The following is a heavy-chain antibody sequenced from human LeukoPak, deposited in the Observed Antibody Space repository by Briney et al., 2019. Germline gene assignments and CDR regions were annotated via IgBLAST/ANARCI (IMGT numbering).Heavy chain of an antibody. D-gene: IGHD1-26*01. J-gene: IGHJ4*02. CDR1: GGSMSSYY. CDR2: IYHSGST. Sequence: SETLSLTCSVSGGSMSSYYWSWIRQSPGKGLEWIGYIYHSGSTDYNSSLKSRVTISEDTSKKQFSLKLSSVTAADTAVYYCARAESGSYYVIFDYWGQGTLVTVSS. V-gene: IGHV4-59*01. CDR3: ARAESGSYYVIFDY.